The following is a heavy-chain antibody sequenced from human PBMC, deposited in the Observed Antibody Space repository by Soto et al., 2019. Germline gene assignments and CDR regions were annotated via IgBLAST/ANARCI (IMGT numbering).Heavy chain of an antibody. V-gene: IGHV1-8*01. CDR3: ARGARDIVVVPPTYYMDV. CDR1: GYTFTSYD. D-gene: IGHD2-2*01. J-gene: IGHJ6*03. Sequence: GASVKVSCKASGYTFTSYDINWVRQAPGQGLEWMGWMNPNSGNTGYAQKFQGRVTMTRNTSISTAYMELSSLRSEDTAVYYCARGARDIVVVPPTYYMDVWGKGTTVTVSS. CDR2: MNPNSGNT.